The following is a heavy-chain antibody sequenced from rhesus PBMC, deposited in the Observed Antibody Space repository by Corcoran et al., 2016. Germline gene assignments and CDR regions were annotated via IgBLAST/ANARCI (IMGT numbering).Heavy chain of an antibody. D-gene: IGHD6-25*01. J-gene: IGHJ4*01. CDR1: GGSFSSYW. Sequence: QVQLQESGPGLVKPSETLSLTCAVSGGSFSSYWWGWIRQPPGKGMEWIGRNYGSSRSTKDNPSLKSQATISRDTSNNQFSLQLSSVTAADTAVYYGARSIAAAGPLFDYWGQGVLVTVSS. V-gene: IGHV4-160*01. CDR3: ARSIAAAGPLFDY. CDR2: NYGSSRST.